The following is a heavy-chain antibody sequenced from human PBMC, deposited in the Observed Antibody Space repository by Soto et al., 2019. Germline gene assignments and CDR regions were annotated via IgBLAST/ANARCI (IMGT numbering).Heavy chain of an antibody. V-gene: IGHV3-23*01. CDR3: AKEGVGATSYYYYYGMDV. J-gene: IGHJ6*02. D-gene: IGHD1-26*01. Sequence: GGSLRLSCAASGFTFSSYAMSWVRQAPGKGLEWVSAIIGSGGSTSYADSVKGRFTISRDNSKNTLYLQMNSLRAEDTAVYYCAKEGVGATSYYYYYGMDVWGQGTTVTVSS. CDR2: IIGSGGST. CDR1: GFTFSSYA.